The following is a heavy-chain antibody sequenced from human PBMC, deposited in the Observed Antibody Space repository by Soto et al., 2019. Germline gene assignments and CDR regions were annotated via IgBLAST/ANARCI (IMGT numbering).Heavy chain of an antibody. J-gene: IGHJ6*02. CDR3: ARGVVVVVAAGPIYYYGMDV. D-gene: IGHD2-15*01. V-gene: IGHV1-69*01. Sequence: QVQLVQSGAEVKKPGSSVKVSCKASGGTFSSYAISWVRQAPGQGLEWMGGIIPIFGTANYAQKFQGRVTITADESTSTAYMELSSLRSEDTAVYYCARGVVVVVAAGPIYYYGMDVWGQGTTVTVSS. CDR2: IIPIFGTA. CDR1: GGTFSSYA.